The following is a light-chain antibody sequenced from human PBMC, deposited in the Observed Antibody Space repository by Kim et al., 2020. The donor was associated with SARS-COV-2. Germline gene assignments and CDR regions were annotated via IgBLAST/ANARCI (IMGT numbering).Light chain of an antibody. Sequence: SSELTQDPAVSVALGQTIRITFQGYSLSSYYATWYQQKPGQAPILVIYGKNNRPSGIPDRFSGSSSGNTASLTITGTQAGDEADYYCNSRDSNDNVVFGG. CDR3: NSRDSNDNVV. V-gene: IGLV3-19*01. CDR2: GKN. J-gene: IGLJ2*01. CDR1: SLSSYY.